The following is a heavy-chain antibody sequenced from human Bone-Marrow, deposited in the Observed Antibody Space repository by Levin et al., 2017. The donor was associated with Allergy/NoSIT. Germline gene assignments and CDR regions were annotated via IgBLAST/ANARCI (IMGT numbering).Heavy chain of an antibody. V-gene: IGHV3-30*04. Sequence: GESLKISCAASGFTFSSYAMHWVRQAPGKGLEWVAVISYDGSNKYYADPVKGRFTISRDNSKNTLYLQMNSLRAEDTAVYYCAREGLEVGSSWYIGYYFDYWGQGTLVTVSS. J-gene: IGHJ4*02. CDR3: AREGLEVGSSWYIGYYFDY. CDR2: ISYDGSNK. CDR1: GFTFSSYA. D-gene: IGHD6-13*01.